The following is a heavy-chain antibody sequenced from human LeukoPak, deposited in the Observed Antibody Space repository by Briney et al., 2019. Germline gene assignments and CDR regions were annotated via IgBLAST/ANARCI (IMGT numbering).Heavy chain of an antibody. J-gene: IGHJ4*02. CDR2: ISYDGSTK. D-gene: IGHD3-16*01. CDR1: GFTFSSYA. V-gene: IGHV3-30-3*01. Sequence: GGSLRLSCAASGFTFSSYAMHWVRQAPGKGLEWVAVISYDGSTKYHADSVKGRFTISRDNSENTLYLQMNSLRAEDTAVYYCAKGFTGMDFWGQGSLVTVSS. CDR3: AKGFTGMDF.